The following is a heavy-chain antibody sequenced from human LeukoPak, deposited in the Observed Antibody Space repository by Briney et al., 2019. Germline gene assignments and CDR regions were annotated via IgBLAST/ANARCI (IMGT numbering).Heavy chain of an antibody. D-gene: IGHD4-23*01. CDR1: GGPITSNHYY. Sequence: SETLSLTCTVSGGPITSNHYYWGWIRQPPGKGLEWIGSISYGGSTHYNPSLKSRVTMSVDTSKNQFSLKLRSVTATDTAVYHCATSPGADYGGDHWFDPWGQGTLVTVSS. V-gene: IGHV4-39*01. CDR2: ISYGGST. J-gene: IGHJ5*02. CDR3: ATSPGADYGGDHWFDP.